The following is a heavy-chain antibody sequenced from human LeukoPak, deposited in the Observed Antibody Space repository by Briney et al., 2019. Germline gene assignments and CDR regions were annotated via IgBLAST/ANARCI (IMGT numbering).Heavy chain of an antibody. CDR3: ARRQFEAVTYIDDAFDI. CDR2: IYYSGST. Sequence: SETLSLTCTVSGGSISSSSYYWGWIRQPPGKGLEWIGSIYYSGSTYYNPSLKSRVTISVDTSKNQFSLKLSSVTAADTAVYYCARRQFEAVTYIDDAFDIWGQGAMVTVSS. CDR1: GGSISSSSYY. J-gene: IGHJ3*02. D-gene: IGHD4-11*01. V-gene: IGHV4-39*01.